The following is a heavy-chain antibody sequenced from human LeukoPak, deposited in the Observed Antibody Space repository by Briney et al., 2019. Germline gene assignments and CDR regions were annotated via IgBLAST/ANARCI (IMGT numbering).Heavy chain of an antibody. J-gene: IGHJ6*02. CDR3: AREAGYRSVNYYYYYGMDV. V-gene: IGHV3-21*01. D-gene: IGHD6-13*01. CDR1: GFTFDDYA. Sequence: PGGSLRLSCAASGFTFDDYAMHWVRQAPGKGLEWVSSISSSSSYIYYADSVKGRFTISRDNAKNSLYLQMNSLRAEDTAVYYCAREAGYRSVNYYYYYGMDVWGQGTTVTVSS. CDR2: ISSSSSYI.